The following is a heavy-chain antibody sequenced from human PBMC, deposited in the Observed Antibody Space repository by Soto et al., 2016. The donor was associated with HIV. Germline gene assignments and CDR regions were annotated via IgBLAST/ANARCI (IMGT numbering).Heavy chain of an antibody. CDR1: IHFRNYA. J-gene: IGHJ4*01. D-gene: IGHD1-1*01. V-gene: IGHV3-23*01. CDR2: IDGPTTNT. CDR3: ASWISDHFDY. Sequence: EVQLLESGGDLVQPGGVPETLLCSLWIHFRNYAMKWVRQAPGKGLGWISTIDGPTTNTHYADSVEGRFTISRDNSKNTLYLQMNSLRAGDTAIYYCASWISDHFDYWGPEPWSPSPQ.